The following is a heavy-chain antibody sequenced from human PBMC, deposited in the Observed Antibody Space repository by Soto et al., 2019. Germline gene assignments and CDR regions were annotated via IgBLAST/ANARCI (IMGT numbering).Heavy chain of an antibody. J-gene: IGHJ5*02. CDR3: ARDPRRQLSRSYPIWFDP. CDR2: ISAYNGNT. V-gene: IGHV1-18*01. CDR1: GXTFTSYG. D-gene: IGHD6-13*01. Sequence: ASVKVSCKASGXTFTSYGISWVRQAPGQGLEWMGWISAYNGNTNYAQKLQGRVTMTTDTSTSTAYMELRSLRSDDTAVYYCARDPRRQLSRSYPIWFDPWGQGTLVTVSS.